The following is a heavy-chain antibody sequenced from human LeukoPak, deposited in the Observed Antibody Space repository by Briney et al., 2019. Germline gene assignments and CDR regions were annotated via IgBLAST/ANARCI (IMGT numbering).Heavy chain of an antibody. D-gene: IGHD3-10*01. CDR3: ARAGSGSDYNVYDY. CDR2: IGTAGDT. CDR1: GFTFSSYD. V-gene: IGHV3-13*01. Sequence: GGSLRLSCAASGFTFSSYDMHRVRQVTGKGLEWVSAIGTAGDTYYPGSVKGRFTISRENAKNSLYLQMNSLRAGDTAVYYCARAGSGSDYNVYDYWGQGTLVTVSS. J-gene: IGHJ4*02.